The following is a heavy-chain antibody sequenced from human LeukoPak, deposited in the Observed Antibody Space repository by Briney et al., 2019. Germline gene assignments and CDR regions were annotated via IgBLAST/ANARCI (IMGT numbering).Heavy chain of an antibody. V-gene: IGHV3-21*01. CDR2: ISSIGGYI. CDR1: GFTFSTYS. D-gene: IGHD3-16*02. Sequence: GGSLRLSCAASGFTFSTYSMNWVRQAPGQGLEWDSSISSIGGYIWYADSVKGRFTISRDNAKNSLYLQMNSLRAEDTAVYYCARDLGVIVHPGDYWGQGTLVTVSS. J-gene: IGHJ4*02. CDR3: ARDLGVIVHPGDY.